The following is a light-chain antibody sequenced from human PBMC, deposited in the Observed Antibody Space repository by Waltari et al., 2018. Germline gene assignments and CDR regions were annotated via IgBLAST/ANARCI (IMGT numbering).Light chain of an antibody. Sequence: QSVLTQPPSASGTPGQRVTISCSGSSSNTGSNYVYWYQQLPGTAPTLLIYRNNQRPSGVPDRFSGSKSGTSASLAISGLRSEDEADYYCAAWDDSLSGPVFGGGTKLTVL. V-gene: IGLV1-47*01. J-gene: IGLJ2*01. CDR2: RNN. CDR3: AAWDDSLSGPV. CDR1: SSNTGSNY.